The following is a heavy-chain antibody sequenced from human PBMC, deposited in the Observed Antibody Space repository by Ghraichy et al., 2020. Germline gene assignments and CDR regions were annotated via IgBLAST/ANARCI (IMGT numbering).Heavy chain of an antibody. J-gene: IGHJ4*02. CDR1: GFTFSSYA. D-gene: IGHD1-26*01. CDR2: ISGSGGST. V-gene: IGHV3-23*01. CDR3: ANGGGGSYYGDGYYFDY. Sequence: GGSLRLSCAASGFTFSSYAMSWVRQAPGKGLEWVSAISGSGGSTYYADSVKGRFTISRDNSKNTLYLQMNSLRAEDTAVYYCANGGGGSYYGDGYYFDYWGQGTLVTVSS.